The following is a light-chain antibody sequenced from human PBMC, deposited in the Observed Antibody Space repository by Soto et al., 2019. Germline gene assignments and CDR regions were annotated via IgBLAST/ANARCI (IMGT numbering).Light chain of an antibody. CDR1: QSVSNTY. Sequence: EIVLTQSPGTLSLSPGERATLSCRASQSVSNTYLAWYQQKPGQAPRLLIFGASSRATGIPDRFSGSGSGTDFTLTISRVEPEDFAVYYCQQYGTTPWTFGQGTKLDIK. J-gene: IGKJ1*01. CDR2: GAS. V-gene: IGKV3-20*01. CDR3: QQYGTTPWT.